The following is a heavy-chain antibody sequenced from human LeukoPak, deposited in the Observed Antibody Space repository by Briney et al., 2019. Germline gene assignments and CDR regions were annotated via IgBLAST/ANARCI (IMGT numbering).Heavy chain of an antibody. CDR2: IYYSGST. CDR3: ARSRGGSYYGDASDI. J-gene: IGHJ3*02. V-gene: IGHV4-30-4*01. CDR1: GGXIRSGDYY. D-gene: IGHD1-26*01. Sequence: SQTLSLTCTVSGGXIRSGDYYWSWIRQPPGKGLEWIGYIYYSGSTYYKPSLKSRVSISLDTSKNQFSLKLSSVTAADTAVYYCARSRGGSYYGDASDIWGQGTMVTVSS.